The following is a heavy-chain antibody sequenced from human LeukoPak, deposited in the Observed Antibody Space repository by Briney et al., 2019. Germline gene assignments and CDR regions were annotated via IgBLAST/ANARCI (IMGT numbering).Heavy chain of an antibody. V-gene: IGHV4-39*07. CDR1: GGSIRNASHY. CDR2: IYYTGTA. CDR3: ARFSSGWDY. Sequence: SETLSLTCTVSGGSIRNASHYWVWIRQPPGQGLEWIGSIYYTGTAYYNPSLVRATISIDTSKNQFSLKLNSVTVADTAVYYCARFSSGWDYWGQGTLVTVSS. J-gene: IGHJ4*02. D-gene: IGHD6-19*01.